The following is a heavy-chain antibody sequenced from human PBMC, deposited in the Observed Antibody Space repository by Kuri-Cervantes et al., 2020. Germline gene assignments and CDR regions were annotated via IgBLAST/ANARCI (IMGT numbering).Heavy chain of an antibody. CDR1: GFSLSTSGVG. Sequence: SGPTLVKPTQTLTLTCTFSGFSLSTSGVGVGWIRQPPGKALEWLALIDWDDDKYYSTSLKTRLTISKDTSKNQVVLTMTNMDPVDTATYYCAHRLGYCSSTSCYYYFDYWGQGTLVTVSS. J-gene: IGHJ4*02. D-gene: IGHD2-2*01. CDR3: AHRLGYCSSTSCYYYFDY. V-gene: IGHV2-70*12. CDR2: IDWDDDK.